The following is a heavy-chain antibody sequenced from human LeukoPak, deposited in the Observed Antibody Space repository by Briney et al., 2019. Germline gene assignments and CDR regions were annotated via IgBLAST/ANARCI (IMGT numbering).Heavy chain of an antibody. D-gene: IGHD4/OR15-4a*01. V-gene: IGHV1-2*02. J-gene: IGHJ4*02. CDR2: TNPKSGGT. CDR1: GYTFTNYY. Sequence: ASVKVSCKASGYTFTNYYMHWVRQAPGLGFEWMGWTNPKSGGTSYPQKFQGRLTMTRDTSISTAYMELSRLGSDDTAVYYCVPSANYYYFDYWGQGTLVTVSS. CDR3: VPSANYYYFDY.